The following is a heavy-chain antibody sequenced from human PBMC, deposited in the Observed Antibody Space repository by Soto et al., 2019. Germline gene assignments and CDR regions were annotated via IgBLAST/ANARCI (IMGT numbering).Heavy chain of an antibody. CDR3: ARGRWGIAARPRNAGMDV. Sequence: PVGSLRLSCAASGFTFSSYSMNWVRQAPGKGLEWVSSISSSSSYIYYADSVEGRFTISRDNAKNSLYLQMNSLRAEDTAVYYCARGRWGIAARPRNAGMDVWGQGTTVTVSS. D-gene: IGHD6-6*01. CDR1: GFTFSSYS. CDR2: ISSSSSYI. J-gene: IGHJ6*02. V-gene: IGHV3-21*01.